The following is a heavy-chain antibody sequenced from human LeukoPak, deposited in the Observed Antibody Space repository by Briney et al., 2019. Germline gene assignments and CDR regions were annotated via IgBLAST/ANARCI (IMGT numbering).Heavy chain of an antibody. J-gene: IGHJ3*02. D-gene: IGHD6-19*01. CDR3: ARQNSVAGNAFDI. CDR2: IYPGDSDT. Sequence: GESLKISCKGSGYRFTSYWIGWVRQMPGKGLEWMGIIYPGDSDTRYSPSFQGQVTISADTSISTAYLQWSSLKASDTAMYYCARQNSVAGNAFDIWGQGTMVTVSS. CDR1: GYRFTSYW. V-gene: IGHV5-51*01.